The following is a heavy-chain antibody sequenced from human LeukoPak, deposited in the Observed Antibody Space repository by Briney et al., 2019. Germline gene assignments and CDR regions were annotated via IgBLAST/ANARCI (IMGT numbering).Heavy chain of an antibody. J-gene: IGHJ4*02. D-gene: IGHD3-3*01. CDR3: AREPGPISGGVHFDY. CDR1: GGSISSYY. Sequence: SETLSLTCTVSGGSISSYYWSWIRQPPGKGLEWIGYIYYSGSTNYNPSLKSRVTISVDTSKNQFSLKLSSVTAADTAVYYCAREPGPISGGVHFDYWGQGTLVTVSS. CDR2: IYYSGST. V-gene: IGHV4-59*01.